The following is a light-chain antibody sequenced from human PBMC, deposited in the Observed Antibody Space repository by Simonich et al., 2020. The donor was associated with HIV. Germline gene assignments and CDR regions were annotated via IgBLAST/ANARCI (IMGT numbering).Light chain of an antibody. CDR3: QSYDTSTRV. V-gene: IGLV6-57*03. CDR2: EEN. CDR1: SGSIANNY. Sequence: NFMLTQPHSVSESPGKTVTISCTRSSGSIANNYVQWYQQRPGSAPTTVIYEENQSPSGVPDRFSGSIDSSSNSASLTISGLKTEDEADYYCQSYDTSTRVFGGGTKLTVL. J-gene: IGLJ3*02.